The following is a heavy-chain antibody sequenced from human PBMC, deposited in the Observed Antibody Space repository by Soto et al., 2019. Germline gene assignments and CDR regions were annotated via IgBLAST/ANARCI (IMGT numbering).Heavy chain of an antibody. D-gene: IGHD2-8*02. Sequence: SRVRQAPGKGLEWVSAISGSGGSTYYADSVKGRCTIPRDNSKNTLYLHMNSLRAEDTAVYYCAKALYCSGSLCYKADTNSYMDVWGKGTTVTVYS. CDR2: ISGSGGST. CDR3: AKALYCSGSLCYKADTNSYMDV. J-gene: IGHJ6*03. V-gene: IGHV3-23*01.